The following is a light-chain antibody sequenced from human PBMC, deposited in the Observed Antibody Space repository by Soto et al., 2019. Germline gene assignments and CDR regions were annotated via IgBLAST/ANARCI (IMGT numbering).Light chain of an antibody. CDR2: AAS. J-gene: IGKJ5*01. CDR3: QRLNTYPIT. Sequence: DIQLTQSPSFLSASVGDRVTITCRASQGINTFLAWYQQKAGKAPKLLIYAASTLQSGVPSRFSGSGSGTDFTLTISSLQSEDFATYYCQRLNTYPITFGQGTRLEIK. V-gene: IGKV1-9*01. CDR1: QGINTF.